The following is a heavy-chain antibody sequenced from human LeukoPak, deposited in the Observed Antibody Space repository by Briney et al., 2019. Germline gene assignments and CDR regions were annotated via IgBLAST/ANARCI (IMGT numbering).Heavy chain of an antibody. CDR1: GFSFSSYS. CDR3: ARRGYHDYSGFDY. D-gene: IGHD1-26*01. V-gene: IGHV3-21*05. Sequence: PGGSLRLSCAASGFSFSSYSMNWVRQAPGKGLEWLSYISSSSSAIYYADSVKGRFTISRDNSKNSLYLQMKSLRAEDTALYYCARRGYHDYSGFDYWGQGTLVTVSS. CDR2: ISSSSSAI. J-gene: IGHJ4*02.